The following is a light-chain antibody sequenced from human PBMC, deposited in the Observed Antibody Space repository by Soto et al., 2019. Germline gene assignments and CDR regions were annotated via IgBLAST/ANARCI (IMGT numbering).Light chain of an antibody. CDR2: GAS. Sequence: EIVMTQSEATLSVSPGERTTLSSRASQSVSSNLAWYQQKPGQAPRLLIYGASSRATGIPDRCSGSGSGTDFTLTISRLEPEDFAVYYCQQYGSSPITFGQGTRLEIK. V-gene: IGKV3-20*01. CDR3: QQYGSSPIT. CDR1: QSVSSN. J-gene: IGKJ5*01.